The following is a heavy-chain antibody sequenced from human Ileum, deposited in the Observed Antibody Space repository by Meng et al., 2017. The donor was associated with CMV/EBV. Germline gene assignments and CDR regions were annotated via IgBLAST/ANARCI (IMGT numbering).Heavy chain of an antibody. Sequence: GGSLRLSCAASGFIFSSYSLHWVRQAPGKGLEWVAVISYDGSDEYYFDSVKDRVTISRDTSKNTVFMQMNSLRAEDTAVYYCARISSWTDYVDYWGQGTLVTVSS. CDR2: ISYDGSDE. J-gene: IGHJ4*02. CDR1: GFIFSSYS. CDR3: ARISSWTDYVDY. D-gene: IGHD6-13*01. V-gene: IGHV3-30*04.